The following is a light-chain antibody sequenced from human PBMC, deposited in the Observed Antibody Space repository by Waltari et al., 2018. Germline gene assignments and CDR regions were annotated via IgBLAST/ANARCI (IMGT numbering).Light chain of an antibody. CDR2: YDS. J-gene: IGLJ2*01. CDR3: RVWDSSSDHVV. CDR1: NIGSKS. Sequence: SYVLTQPPSVSVAPGKTARITCGGNNIGSKSVQWYQQKPGQAPVLVIYYDSDWPSGIPERFCGVNAGNTATLSISRVEAGDEADYYCRVWDSSSDHVVFGGGTKLTVL. V-gene: IGLV3-21*04.